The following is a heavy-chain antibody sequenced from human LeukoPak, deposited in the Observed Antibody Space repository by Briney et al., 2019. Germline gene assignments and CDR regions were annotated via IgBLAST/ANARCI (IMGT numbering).Heavy chain of an antibody. J-gene: IGHJ4*02. CDR1: GGSISSYY. CDR3: ARHLQVAAAGTFDY. V-gene: IGHV4-59*08. Sequence: SETLSLTCTVSGGSISSYYWSWIRLPPGKGLEWIGYIHYSGSTNYYPSLKSRVTISVDTSKNQFSLKLSSVTAADTAVYYCARHLQVAAAGTFDYWGQGALVTVAS. CDR2: IHYSGST. D-gene: IGHD6-13*01.